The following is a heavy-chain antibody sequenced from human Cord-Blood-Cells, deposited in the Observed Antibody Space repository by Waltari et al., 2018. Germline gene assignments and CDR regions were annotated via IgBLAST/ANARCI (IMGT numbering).Heavy chain of an antibody. D-gene: IGHD1-26*01. Sequence: EVQLVESGGGLVQPGRSLRPSCAASGFTFVDYAIHCGRQAPGKGLEWVSGISWNSGSIGYADSVKGRFTISRDNAKNSLYLQMNSLRAEDTALYYCAKDKSGSYYWYFDRWGRGTLVTVSS. V-gene: IGHV3-9*01. CDR3: AKDKSGSYYWYFDR. J-gene: IGHJ2*01. CDR1: GFTFVDYA. CDR2: ISWNSGSI.